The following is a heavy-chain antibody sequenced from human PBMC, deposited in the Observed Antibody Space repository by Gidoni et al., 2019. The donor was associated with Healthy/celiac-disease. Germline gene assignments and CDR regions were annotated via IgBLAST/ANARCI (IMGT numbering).Heavy chain of an antibody. CDR3: AKDEFLAVAGSAEYFQH. D-gene: IGHD6-19*01. Sequence: EVQLLESGGGLVQPGGSLRLSCAASGFTFRRYAMSWVRQAPGKGLEWGSAISGSGGSTYYADSVKGRFTISRDNSKNTLYLQMNSLRAEDTAVYYCAKDEFLAVAGSAEYFQHWGQGTLVTVSS. CDR1: GFTFRRYA. V-gene: IGHV3-23*01. CDR2: ISGSGGST. J-gene: IGHJ1*01.